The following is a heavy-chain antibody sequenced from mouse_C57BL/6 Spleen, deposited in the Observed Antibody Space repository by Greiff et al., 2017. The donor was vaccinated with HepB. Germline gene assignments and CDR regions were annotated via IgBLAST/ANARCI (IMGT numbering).Heavy chain of an antibody. Sequence: EVQLQQSGPELVKPGASVKMSCKASGYTFTSYVMHWVKQKPGQGLEWIGYIYPYNDGTKYNEKFKGKATLTSDKSSSTAYMELSSLTSEDSAVYYCSRWGRWHLYYYAMDYWGQGTSVTVSS. CDR1: GYTFTSYV. D-gene: IGHD1-1*02. CDR2: IYPYNDGT. J-gene: IGHJ4*01. CDR3: SRWGRWHLYYYAMDY. V-gene: IGHV1-14*01.